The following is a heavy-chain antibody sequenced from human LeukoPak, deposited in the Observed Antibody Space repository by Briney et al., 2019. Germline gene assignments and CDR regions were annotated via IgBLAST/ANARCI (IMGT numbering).Heavy chain of an antibody. V-gene: IGHV3-53*01. Sequence: GGSLRLSCAVSGLTGSDNDMSWVRQVPGKGLEWVSVIYSGGSTYYADSVKGRFTISRDNSKKTVYLQMNTLRAEDTAVYYCAKDSTQFQWLDQDDAFDIWGQGTMVTVSS. CDR2: IYSGGST. CDR3: AKDSTQFQWLDQDDAFDI. D-gene: IGHD6-19*01. J-gene: IGHJ3*02. CDR1: GLTGSDND.